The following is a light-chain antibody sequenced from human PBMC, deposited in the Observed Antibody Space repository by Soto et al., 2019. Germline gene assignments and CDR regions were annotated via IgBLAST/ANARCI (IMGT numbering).Light chain of an antibody. CDR1: SSDIGSYNY. CDR2: DVS. V-gene: IGLV2-14*01. CDR3: KSFTTSSTYV. Sequence: QSALTQPASVSGSTGQSIAISCIGTSSDIGSYNYVSCYQQHPGKAPKLMIYDVSNRPSGVSDRFSGSKSGNTASLTISGLQAEDEADYYCKSFTTSSTYVFGTVTKVTVL. J-gene: IGLJ1*01.